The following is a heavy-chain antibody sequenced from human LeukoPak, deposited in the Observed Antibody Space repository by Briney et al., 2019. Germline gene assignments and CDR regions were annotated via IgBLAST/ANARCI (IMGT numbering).Heavy chain of an antibody. CDR3: ARVPNSQWLVLFHYYYGMDV. J-gene: IGHJ6*02. CDR1: GYTFTSYG. Sequence: ASVKVSCKASGYTFTSYGISWVRQAPGQGLEWMGWISAYNGNTNYAQKLQGRVTMTTDTSTSTAYMELRSLRSDDTAVYYCARVPNSQWLVLFHYYYGMDVWGQGTTVTVSS. V-gene: IGHV1-18*01. CDR2: ISAYNGNT. D-gene: IGHD6-19*01.